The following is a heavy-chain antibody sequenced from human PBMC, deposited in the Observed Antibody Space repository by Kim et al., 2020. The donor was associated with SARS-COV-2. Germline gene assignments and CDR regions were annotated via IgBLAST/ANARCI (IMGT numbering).Heavy chain of an antibody. J-gene: IGHJ6*02. V-gene: IGHV3-23*01. CDR1: GFTFSSYA. CDR2: ISGSGGST. CDR3: AKGSPYSSGWEDYYYGMDV. D-gene: IGHD6-19*01. Sequence: GGSLRLSCAASGFTFSSYAMSWVRQAPEKGLEWVSAISGSGGSTYYADSVKGRFTISRDNSKNTLYLQMNSLRAEDTAVYYCAKGSPYSSGWEDYYYGMDVWGQGTTVTVSS.